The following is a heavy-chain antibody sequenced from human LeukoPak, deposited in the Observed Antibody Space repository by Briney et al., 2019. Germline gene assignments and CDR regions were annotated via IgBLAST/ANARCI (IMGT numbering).Heavy chain of an antibody. Sequence: GESLKISCQASGYSFTSYWLAWVRQMPGKGLEWMGIIYPGDSDTTYSPSFQGQVTISADKSISTAYLQWSSLKASDTAMYYCARLMVVPAPYTMDVWGQGTTVTVSS. J-gene: IGHJ6*02. V-gene: IGHV5-51*01. D-gene: IGHD2-15*01. CDR1: GYSFTSYW. CDR3: ARLMVVPAPYTMDV. CDR2: IYPGDSDT.